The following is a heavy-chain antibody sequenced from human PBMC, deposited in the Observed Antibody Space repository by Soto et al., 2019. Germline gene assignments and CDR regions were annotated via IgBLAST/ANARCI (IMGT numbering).Heavy chain of an antibody. CDR1: GFTFSSYA. Sequence: GGSLRLSCAASGFTFSSYAMSWVRQAPGKGLEWVSAISGSGGSTYYADSVKGRFTISRDNSKNTLYLQMNSLRAEDTAVYDCAKDLGAKDIVIGADAFEHWGQGTLVTVSS. J-gene: IGHJ1*01. CDR3: AKDLGAKDIVIGADAFEH. CDR2: ISGSGGST. V-gene: IGHV3-23*01. D-gene: IGHD2-2*01.